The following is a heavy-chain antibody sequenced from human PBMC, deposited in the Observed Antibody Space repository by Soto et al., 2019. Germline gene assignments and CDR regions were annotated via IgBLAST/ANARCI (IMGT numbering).Heavy chain of an antibody. Sequence: QITLKESGPPLVKPTQTLTLTCTFSGFSLTTSGVGVGWIRQPPGKALEWLALIYCDDDKRYSPSLKSRLTIAKATSKTPVVPTITHLGPADTATYFLGHGPPEVTWWFDPWGQGTLVTVSS. J-gene: IGHJ5*02. V-gene: IGHV2-5*02. CDR3: GHGPPEVTWWFDP. CDR1: GFSLTTSGVG. D-gene: IGHD2-21*02. CDR2: IYCDDDK.